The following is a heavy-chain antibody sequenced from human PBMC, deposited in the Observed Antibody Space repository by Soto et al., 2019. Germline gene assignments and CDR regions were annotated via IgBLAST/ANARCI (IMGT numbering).Heavy chain of an antibody. CDR1: GYTFTGYY. CDR2: INPNSGDT. J-gene: IGHJ4*02. D-gene: IGHD1-1*01. V-gene: IGHV1-2*04. CDR3: ARDLAPPGTTGFGY. Sequence: XSVKVSFNASGYTFTGYYMHLVRHAPGQGLEWMGWINPNSGDTNYAQKFQGWVTMTRDTSISTAYMELSRLTSDNTAVYYCARDLAPPGTTGFGYWGQGTLVTVS.